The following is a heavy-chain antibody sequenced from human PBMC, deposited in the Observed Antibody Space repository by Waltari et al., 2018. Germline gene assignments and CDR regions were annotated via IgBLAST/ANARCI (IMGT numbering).Heavy chain of an antibody. D-gene: IGHD5-12*01. V-gene: IGHV3-23*04. J-gene: IGHJ4*02. Sequence: EVQLVESGGGLVQPGGSLRLSCAASGFTFSNYAMSWVRQAPGEGLDWVSAIGGSGDSTHYADSVKGRFTISRDNSKNTLYLQMNSLRAEDTAVYFCANRWIRFWGQGTLVTVSS. CDR2: IGGSGDST. CDR1: GFTFSNYA. CDR3: ANRWIRF.